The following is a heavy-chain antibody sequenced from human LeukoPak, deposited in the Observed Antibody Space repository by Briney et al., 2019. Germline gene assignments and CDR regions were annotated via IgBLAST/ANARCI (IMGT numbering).Heavy chain of an antibody. V-gene: IGHV1-18*04. J-gene: IGHJ4*02. CDR2: NSAYNGNT. D-gene: IGHD5-18*01. Sequence: ASVKVSCKASGYTFTSYGISWVRQAPGQGLEWMGWNSAYNGNTNYAQKLQGRVTMTTDTSTSTAYMELRSLRSDDTAVYYCARSNAVSGYSYGSDYWGQGTLVTVSS. CDR1: GYTFTSYG. CDR3: ARSNAVSGYSYGSDY.